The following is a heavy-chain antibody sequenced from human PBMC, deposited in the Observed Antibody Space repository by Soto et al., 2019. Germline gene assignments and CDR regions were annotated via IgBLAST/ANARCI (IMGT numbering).Heavy chain of an antibody. Sequence: PSETLSLTCTVSGGSISSGGYYWSWIRQHPGKGLEWIGYIYYSGSTYYNPSLKSRVTISVDTSKNQFSLKLSSVTAADTAVYYCARWASGGINCFDPWGQGTLVTVSS. D-gene: IGHD2-15*01. V-gene: IGHV4-31*03. CDR1: GGSISSGGYY. CDR3: ARWASGGINCFDP. CDR2: IYYSGST. J-gene: IGHJ5*02.